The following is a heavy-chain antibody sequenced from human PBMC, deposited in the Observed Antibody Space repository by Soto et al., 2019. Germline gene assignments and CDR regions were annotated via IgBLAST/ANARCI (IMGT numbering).Heavy chain of an antibody. CDR3: ARDRSVPDV. J-gene: IGHJ6*02. CDR2: IIPNNGAT. V-gene: IGHV1-69*06. Sequence: ASVKVSCKASGDTFSSYAISWVRQAPGQGLEWMGWIIPNNGATKYAQKLQGRVTMTADTSTSTAYMELSSLRSEDTAVYYCARDRSVPDVWGQGTTVTVSS. CDR1: GDTFSSYA.